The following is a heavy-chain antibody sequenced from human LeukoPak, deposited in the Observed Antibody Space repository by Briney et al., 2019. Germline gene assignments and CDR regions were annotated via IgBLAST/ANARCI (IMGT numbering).Heavy chain of an antibody. Sequence: PSETLSLTCTVSGGSISSGSYYWSWIRQPAGKGLERIGRIYTSGSTNYNPSLKSRVTISVDTSKNQFSLKLTSVTAADTAVYYCASGGGSRWPFDCWGQGSLVTVSS. J-gene: IGHJ4*02. CDR2: IYTSGST. CDR1: GGSISSGSYY. D-gene: IGHD6-13*01. CDR3: ASGGGSRWPFDC. V-gene: IGHV4-61*02.